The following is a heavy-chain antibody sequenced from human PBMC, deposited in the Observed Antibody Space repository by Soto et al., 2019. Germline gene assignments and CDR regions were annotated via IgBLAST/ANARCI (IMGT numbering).Heavy chain of an antibody. D-gene: IGHD3-10*01. J-gene: IGHJ4*02. Sequence: GGSLRLSCAASGFTFSSYAMHWVRQAPGKGLEWVAVISYDGSNKYYADSVKGRFTISRDNSKNTLYLQMNSLRAEDTAVYYCAPGRYGSGSFRYWGQGTLVTVSS. CDR3: APGRYGSGSFRY. V-gene: IGHV3-30*04. CDR2: ISYDGSNK. CDR1: GFTFSSYA.